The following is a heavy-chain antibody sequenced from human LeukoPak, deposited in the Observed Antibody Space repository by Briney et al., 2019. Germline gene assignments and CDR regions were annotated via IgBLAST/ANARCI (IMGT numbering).Heavy chain of an antibody. D-gene: IGHD3-16*02. CDR1: GGSISSYY. CDR3: ARLMIRLGELSHADY. V-gene: IGHV4-59*08. Sequence: SETLSLTCTVSGGSISSYYWSWIRQPPGKGLEWIGYIYYSGSTNYNPSLKSRVTISVDTSKNQFSLKLSSVTAADTAVYYCARLMIRLGELSHADYWGQGTLVTVSS. J-gene: IGHJ4*02. CDR2: IYYSGST.